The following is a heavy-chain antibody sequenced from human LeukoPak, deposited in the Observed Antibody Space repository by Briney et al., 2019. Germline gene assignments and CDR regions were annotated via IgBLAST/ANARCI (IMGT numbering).Heavy chain of an antibody. D-gene: IGHD2-21*02. J-gene: IGHJ3*02. Sequence: GGSLRLSCVASGFAFSAYALSWVRHTLGKGLEWVSTVSGSGGRKFYADSVKVRFTISRDNSKKTVSLQMNSLRVDDTAVYYCAKGGAAMTDAPHGDVVTTTLDGFDIWGQGSMVTVSS. CDR2: VSGSGGRK. V-gene: IGHV3-23*01. CDR1: GFAFSAYA. CDR3: AKGGAAMTDAPHGDVVTTTLDGFDI.